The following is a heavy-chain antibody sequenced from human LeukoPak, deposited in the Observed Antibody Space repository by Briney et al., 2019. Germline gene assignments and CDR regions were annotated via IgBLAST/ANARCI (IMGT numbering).Heavy chain of an antibody. Sequence: SVKVSCKTSGFTFTSSAVQWVRQARGQRLEWIGWIVVGSGNTNYAQKFQERVTITRDMSTSTAYMELSSLRSEDSAVYYCGSDRAWDSSGYPYYFDYWGQGTLVTVSS. D-gene: IGHD3-22*01. J-gene: IGHJ4*02. CDR2: IVVGSGNT. CDR1: GFTFTSSA. V-gene: IGHV1-58*01. CDR3: GSDRAWDSSGYPYYFDY.